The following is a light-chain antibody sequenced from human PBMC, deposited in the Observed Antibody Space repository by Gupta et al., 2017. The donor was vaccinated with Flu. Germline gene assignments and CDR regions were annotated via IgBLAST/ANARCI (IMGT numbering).Light chain of an antibody. V-gene: IGLV2-11*01. CDR2: DVT. CDR1: SNDVGGYNR. CDR3: SSHAGRVTWV. J-gene: IGLJ1*01. Sequence: QSAPTQPRSVSGSPGQSVTISCTGTSNDVGGYNRVSWYEQRPGKAPKLILYDVTERPSGVPDRFSGSKSGNTASLTISGLQADDEADYYCSSHAGRVTWVFGTGTTFTVL.